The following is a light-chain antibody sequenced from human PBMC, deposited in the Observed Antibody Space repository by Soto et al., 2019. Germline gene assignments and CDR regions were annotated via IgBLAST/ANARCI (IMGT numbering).Light chain of an antibody. CDR2: SNN. CDR3: AAWDYSLNGNWV. V-gene: IGLV1-44*01. Sequence: QSVLTQPASASGTPGQRITISCSGSSSNIGSNTVNWYCQHPGTAPKHLIYSNNQRPSRVPGLFSGSTSATSGSPVISGLQGEDEADYDGAAWDYSLNGNWVFGGGTKLTVL. J-gene: IGLJ3*02. CDR1: SSNIGSNT.